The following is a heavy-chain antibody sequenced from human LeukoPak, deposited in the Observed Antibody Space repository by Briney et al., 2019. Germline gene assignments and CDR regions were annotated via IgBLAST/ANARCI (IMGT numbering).Heavy chain of an antibody. D-gene: IGHD6-19*01. CDR3: ARGTDSSGWQGVDAFDI. CDR2: IYYSGST. Sequence: SETLSLTCTVSGGSISSYYWSWIRQPPGKGLEWIGYIYYSGSTNYNPSLKSRVTISVDTSKNQFSLKLSSVTAADTAVYYCARGTDSSGWQGVDAFDIWGQGTMVTVFS. V-gene: IGHV4-59*01. CDR1: GGSISSYY. J-gene: IGHJ3*02.